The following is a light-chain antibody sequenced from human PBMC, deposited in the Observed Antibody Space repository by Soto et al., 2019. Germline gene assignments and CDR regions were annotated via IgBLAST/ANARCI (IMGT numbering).Light chain of an antibody. CDR1: ESVSSN. CDR3: QQYNSWPPIT. V-gene: IGKV3-15*01. J-gene: IGKJ5*01. Sequence: EVVMTQSPATLSVSPGERATLSCRASESVSSNLAWYQQRPGQAPRLVIYGASTRATGIPARFSGGGSETEFTLTISSLQSEDFAVYYCQQYNSWPPITFGQGTRLEIK. CDR2: GAS.